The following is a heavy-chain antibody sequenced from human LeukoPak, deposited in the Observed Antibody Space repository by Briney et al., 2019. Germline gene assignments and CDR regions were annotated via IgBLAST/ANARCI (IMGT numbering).Heavy chain of an antibody. D-gene: IGHD4-17*01. J-gene: IGHJ4*02. CDR3: ATKPSYGDRYFAY. V-gene: IGHV3-23*01. CDR1: GFTFSSYA. Sequence: GGSLRLSCAASGFTFSSYAMSWIRQAPGKGLEWLSAISATTGTTFYADSVKGRFTISRDNSKNALYLQMNNLRAEDTAVYYCATKPSYGDRYFAYGGQGPLVTV. CDR2: ISATTGTT.